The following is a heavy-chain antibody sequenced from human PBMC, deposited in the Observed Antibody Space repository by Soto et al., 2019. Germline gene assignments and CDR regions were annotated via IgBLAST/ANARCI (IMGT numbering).Heavy chain of an antibody. Sequence: SETLSLTCGVYGGSFRNYYWIWVRQPPGKGLEWIGEVNHSGKATYNPSLQSRITIALAPSNSQFSLKLTSVTAADAAMYFCEGAERFPRSWFDTWGQGTQVTVSS. J-gene: IGHJ5*02. CDR3: EGAERFPRSWFDT. CDR2: VNHSGKA. D-gene: IGHD3-10*01. CDR1: GGSFRNYY. V-gene: IGHV4-34*01.